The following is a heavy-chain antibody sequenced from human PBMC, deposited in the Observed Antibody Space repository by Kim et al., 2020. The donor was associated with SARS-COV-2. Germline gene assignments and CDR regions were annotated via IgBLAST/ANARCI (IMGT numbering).Heavy chain of an antibody. Sequence: SETLSLTCAVYGGSFSGYYWSWIRQPPGKGLEWIGEINHSGSTNYNPSLKSRVTISVDTSKNQFSLKLSSVTAADTTVYYCASLKIGGDVQYYFDYWGQGTLVTVSS. J-gene: IGHJ4*02. CDR3: ASLKIGGDVQYYFDY. D-gene: IGHD3-3*01. CDR1: GGSFSGYY. V-gene: IGHV4-34*01. CDR2: INHSGST.